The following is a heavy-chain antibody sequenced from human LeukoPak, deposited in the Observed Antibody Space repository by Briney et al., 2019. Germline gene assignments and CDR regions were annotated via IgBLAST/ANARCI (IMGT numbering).Heavy chain of an antibody. D-gene: IGHD3-22*01. CDR1: GFTFSDYY. CDR2: ISSSGSTI. Sequence: PGGSLRLSCAASGFTFSDYYMSWIRQAPGKGLEWVSYISSSGSTIYYADSVKGRFTISRDNAKNSLYLQMNSLRAEDTAVYYCGRSSSTVIPFDYWGQGTLVTVSS. V-gene: IGHV3-11*01. J-gene: IGHJ4*02. CDR3: GRSSSTVIPFDY.